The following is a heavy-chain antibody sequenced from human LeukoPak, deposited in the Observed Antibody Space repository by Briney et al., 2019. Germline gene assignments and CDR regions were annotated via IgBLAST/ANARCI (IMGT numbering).Heavy chain of an antibody. Sequence: GGSLRLSCAASGFSFSSCGMHWVRQAPGKGLEWVAVISYAGSNKYYADSVKGRLTISRDNSKNTLYLQMNSLRAEDTAVYYCAKDRGYGGNSHWYFDLWGRGTLVTVSS. J-gene: IGHJ2*01. V-gene: IGHV3-30*18. CDR3: AKDRGYGGNSHWYFDL. D-gene: IGHD4-23*01. CDR1: GFSFSSCG. CDR2: ISYAGSNK.